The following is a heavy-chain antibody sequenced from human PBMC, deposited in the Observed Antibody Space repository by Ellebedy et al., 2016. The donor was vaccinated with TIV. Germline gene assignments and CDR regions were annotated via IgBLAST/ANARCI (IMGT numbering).Heavy chain of an antibody. J-gene: IGHJ4*02. CDR1: GFTFSSYA. Sequence: PGGSLRLSCAASGFTFSSYAMSWVRQAPGKGLEWVSAITARGDDTYDADSVKGRFTISRDNSRNTLYLQMNSLSADDTAVYYCAKGSSSSRPYYFDYWGQGTLVTVSS. D-gene: IGHD6-13*01. V-gene: IGHV3-23*01. CDR2: ITARGDDT. CDR3: AKGSSSSRPYYFDY.